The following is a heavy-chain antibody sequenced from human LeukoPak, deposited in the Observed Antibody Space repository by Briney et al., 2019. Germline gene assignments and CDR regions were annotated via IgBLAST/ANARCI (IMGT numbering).Heavy chain of an antibody. Sequence: PSETLSLTCTVSGGSISSYYWNWIRQPAGKGLEWIGRIYTSGSTNSNPSLKSRVTMSVDTSKNQFSLKLSSVTAADTAVYYCARGYYDILTGYYNYFDYWGQGTLVTVSS. CDR3: ARGYYDILTGYYNYFDY. V-gene: IGHV4-4*07. CDR2: IYTSGST. D-gene: IGHD3-9*01. CDR1: GGSISSYY. J-gene: IGHJ4*02.